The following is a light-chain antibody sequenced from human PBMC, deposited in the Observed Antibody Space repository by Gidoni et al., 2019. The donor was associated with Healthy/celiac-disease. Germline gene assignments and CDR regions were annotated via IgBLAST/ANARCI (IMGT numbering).Light chain of an antibody. V-gene: IGKV1-5*01. CDR2: DAS. J-gene: IGKJ1*01. CDR3: QQYNSSPWT. Sequence: DIQMTQSPSTLSASVGDRVTITCRASQSISSWLAWYQHKPGKAPKLLIYDASSLESGVPSRFSGSGSGTEFTLTISSLQPDDFATYYCQQYNSSPWTFGQXTKVEIK. CDR1: QSISSW.